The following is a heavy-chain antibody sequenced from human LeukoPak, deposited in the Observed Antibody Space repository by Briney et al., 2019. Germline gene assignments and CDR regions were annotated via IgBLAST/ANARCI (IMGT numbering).Heavy chain of an antibody. CDR3: ARGVGSSSSNWFDP. CDR1: GDSISSGTYY. D-gene: IGHD6-6*01. CDR2: VYSSGNT. J-gene: IGHJ5*02. V-gene: IGHV4-61*02. Sequence: SQTLSLTCTVSGDSISSGTYYWSWIRQPAGKGLEWIGRVYSSGNTNYNPSLKSRVTISIDTSTNQFSLKLSSVTAADTAAYYCARGVGSSSSNWFDPWGQGTLVTVSS.